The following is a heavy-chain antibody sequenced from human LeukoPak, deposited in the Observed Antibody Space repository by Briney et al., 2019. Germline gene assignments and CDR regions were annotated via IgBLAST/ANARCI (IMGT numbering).Heavy chain of an antibody. CDR1: GFTFSSYS. D-gene: IGHD3-10*01. CDR3: AKGTTYYYGSGSYKFDY. Sequence: GGSLRLSCAASGFTFSSYSMNWVRQAPGKGLEWVSSISSSSSYIYYADSVKGRFTISRDNAKNSLYLQMNSLRAEDTAVYYCAKGTTYYYGSGSYKFDYWGQGTLVTVSS. CDR2: ISSSSSYI. V-gene: IGHV3-21*04. J-gene: IGHJ4*02.